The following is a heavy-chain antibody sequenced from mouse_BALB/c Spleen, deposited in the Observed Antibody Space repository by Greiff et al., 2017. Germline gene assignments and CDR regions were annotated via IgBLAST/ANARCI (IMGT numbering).Heavy chain of an antibody. CDR3: TSPTVVAYWYFDV. CDR2: INPSNGGT. V-gene: IGHV1S81*02. CDR1: GYTFTSYY. D-gene: IGHD1-1*01. Sequence: QVQLQQSGAELVKPGASVKLSCKASGYTFTSYYMYWVKQRPGQGLEWIGGINPSNGGTNFNEKFKSKATLTVDKSSSTAYMQLSSLTSEDSAVYYCTSPTVVAYWYFDVWGAGTTVTVSS. J-gene: IGHJ1*01.